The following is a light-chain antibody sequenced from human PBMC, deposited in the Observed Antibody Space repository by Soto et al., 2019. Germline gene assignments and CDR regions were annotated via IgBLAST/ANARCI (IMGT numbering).Light chain of an antibody. CDR2: WAS. CDR3: QQYYSTSTWT. J-gene: IGKJ1*01. CDR1: QSVLYSSNNKNY. V-gene: IGKV4-1*01. Sequence: DIVRTQSPDSLAVSLGERATINCKSSQSVLYSSNNKNYLAWYQQKPGQPPKLLIYWASTRESGVPDRFSGSGSGTDFTLTISSLQAEDVAVYYCQQYYSTSTWTFGQGTKVEIK.